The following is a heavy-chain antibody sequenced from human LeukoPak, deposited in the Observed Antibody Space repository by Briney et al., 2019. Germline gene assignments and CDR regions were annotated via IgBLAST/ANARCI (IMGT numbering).Heavy chain of an antibody. V-gene: IGHV3-48*04. CDR2: ISTTSNTI. D-gene: IGHD2-2*01. Sequence: GGSLRLSCAASGFTLSSYSINWVRQTPGKGLEWVSYISTTSNTIHYADSVKGRFTISRDNAKNSLYLQMNSLRAEDTAVYYCARDQGYCSRTNYCYYYYMDVWGKGTTVTVSS. CDR1: GFTLSSYS. J-gene: IGHJ6*03. CDR3: ARDQGYCSRTNYCYYYYMDV.